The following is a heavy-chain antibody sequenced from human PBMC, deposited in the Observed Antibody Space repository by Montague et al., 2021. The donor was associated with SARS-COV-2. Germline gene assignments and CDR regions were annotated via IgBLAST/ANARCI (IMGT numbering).Heavy chain of an antibody. CDR3: ATYYDILTGYYIDALDI. Sequence: SETLSLTCTVSGGSINSNSYYWGWIRQPPGKGLEWIGSIYYSGSTYYNPSLKSRVTISVDTSKNQFSLKLSSVTAADTAVYYCATYYDILTGYYIDALDIWGQGTMVTVSS. CDR1: GGSINSNSYY. J-gene: IGHJ3*02. CDR2: IYYSGST. D-gene: IGHD3-9*01. V-gene: IGHV4-39*01.